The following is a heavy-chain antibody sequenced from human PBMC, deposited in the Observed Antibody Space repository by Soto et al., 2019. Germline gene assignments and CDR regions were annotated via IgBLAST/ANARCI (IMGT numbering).Heavy chain of an antibody. V-gene: IGHV3-30-3*01. CDR3: ARFRSERPFDY. CDR2: ISYDGNNK. Sequence: QVQLVESGGGVVQPGRSLRLSCAASGLTFSRYTMHWVRQAPGKGLEWVAVISYDGNNKYYADSVKGRFTISRDNSKNPLSLQMKRLGPEDTAVFYCARFRSERPFDYWGQGTLVTVSS. CDR1: GLTFSRYT. J-gene: IGHJ4*02.